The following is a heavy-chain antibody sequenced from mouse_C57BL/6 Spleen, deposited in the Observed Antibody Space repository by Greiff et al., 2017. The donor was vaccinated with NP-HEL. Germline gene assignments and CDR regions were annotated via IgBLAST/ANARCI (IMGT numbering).Heavy chain of an antibody. J-gene: IGHJ3*01. Sequence: EVQRVESGAELVRPGASVKLSCTASGFNITDDYMHWVKQRPEQGLEWIGRIDPENGDTEYASKFQGKATITADTSSNTAYLQLSSLTSEDTAVYYCTASYYSNYEDWFAYWGQGTLVTVSA. CDR3: TASYYSNYEDWFAY. D-gene: IGHD2-5*01. V-gene: IGHV14-4*01. CDR2: IDPENGDT. CDR1: GFNITDDY.